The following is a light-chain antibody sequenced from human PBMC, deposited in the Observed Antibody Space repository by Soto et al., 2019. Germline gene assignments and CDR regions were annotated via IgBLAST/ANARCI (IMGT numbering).Light chain of an antibody. V-gene: IGLV2-11*01. CDR3: CSYAGSPRYV. J-gene: IGLJ1*01. CDR2: DVS. Sequence: QSALTQPRSVSRSPGQSVTISCTGTSSDVGGYNYVSWYQQHPGKAPKVMIYDVSERPSGVPDRFSGSKSGNTASLTISGLQAEDEADYYCCSYAGSPRYVLGTGTKLTVL. CDR1: SSDVGGYNY.